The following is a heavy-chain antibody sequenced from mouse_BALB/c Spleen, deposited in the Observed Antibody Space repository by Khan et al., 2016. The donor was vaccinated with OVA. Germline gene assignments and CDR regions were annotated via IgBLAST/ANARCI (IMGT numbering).Heavy chain of an antibody. D-gene: IGHD2-14*01. CDR3: AKDYGDDVYFDY. J-gene: IGHJ2*01. Sequence: VQLQQSGPELVKPGASVKMSCKASGYTFTSYVMHWLRQKPGQGLEWIGYIYPFNDATKYNEKFKGKATLTSDKSSHTSYMELSSLTSDDSAVFCCAKDYGDDVYFDYWGQGTTLTVSS. V-gene: IGHV1S136*01. CDR1: GYTFTSYV. CDR2: IYPFNDAT.